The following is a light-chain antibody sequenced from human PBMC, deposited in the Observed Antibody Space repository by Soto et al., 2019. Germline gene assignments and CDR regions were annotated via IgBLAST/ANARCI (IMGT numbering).Light chain of an antibody. V-gene: IGKV2D-29*01. Sequence: DIVLTQTPLSRSVTPGQPASIACKSIQSLLQTTGKTYLYWYPQRPGQPPQPLIHEVSSGFSGVTERFSGSGSGTDFTLKISRVEAEDVGVYYCMQSVQLTLTFGGGTKVDIK. J-gene: IGKJ4*01. CDR3: MQSVQLTLT. CDR1: QSLLQTTGKTY. CDR2: EVS.